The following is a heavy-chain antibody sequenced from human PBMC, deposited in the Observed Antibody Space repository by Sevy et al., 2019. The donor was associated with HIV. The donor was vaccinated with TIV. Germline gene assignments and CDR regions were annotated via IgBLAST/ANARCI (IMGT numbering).Heavy chain of an antibody. J-gene: IGHJ4*02. V-gene: IGHV3-21*06. CDR1: GFSFSTYT. CDR3: ARDKDYKYFDY. CDR2: ISSSSSYI. D-gene: IGHD4-4*01. Sequence: GGSLRLSCAASGFSFSTYTMNWVRQAPGKGLEWVSSISSSSSYIHYTDSVKGRFTISRDNAKNSLYLQMNSLRAEDTDEYYCARDKDYKYFDYWGQGTLVTVSS.